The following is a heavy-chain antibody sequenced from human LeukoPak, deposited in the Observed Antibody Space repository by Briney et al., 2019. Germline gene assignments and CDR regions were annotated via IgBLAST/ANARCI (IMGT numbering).Heavy chain of an antibody. D-gene: IGHD1-26*01. CDR2: IYDSEST. J-gene: IGHJ4*02. CDR3: ARGLSGSYQIDY. V-gene: IGHV4-59*01. Sequence: RSSETLSLTCTVSGGSISSYYWNWIRQPPGKELEWIGYIYDSESTNYNPSLKSRVTISVDTSKNQFSLKLSSVTAADTAVYYCARGLSGSYQIDYWGQGTLVTVSS. CDR1: GGSISSYY.